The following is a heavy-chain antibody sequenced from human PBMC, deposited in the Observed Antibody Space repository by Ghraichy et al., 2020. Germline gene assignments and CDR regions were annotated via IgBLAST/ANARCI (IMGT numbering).Heavy chain of an antibody. CDR3: ASSPDDAYSNYWY. D-gene: IGHD4-11*01. CDR2: ISYDGSNK. V-gene: IGHV3-30-3*01. Sequence: LSLTCAASGFTFSSYAMHWVRQAPGKGLEWVAVISYDGSNKYYADSVKGRFTISRDNSKNTLYLQMNSLRAEDTAVYYCASSPDDAYSNYWYWGQGTLVTVSS. CDR1: GFTFSSYA. J-gene: IGHJ4*02.